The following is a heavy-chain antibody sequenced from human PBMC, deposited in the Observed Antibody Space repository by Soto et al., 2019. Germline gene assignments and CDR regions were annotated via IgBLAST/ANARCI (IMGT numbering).Heavy chain of an antibody. Sequence: QVQLQQWGAGLLKPSETLSLTCAVYGGSFSGYYWSWIRQPPGKGLEWIGEINHSGSTNYNPSLKSRVTISVDTSKTLFSLKLSSVTAADTAVYYCARSTLYCSGGSCYSTFDYWGQGTLVTVSS. CDR3: ARSTLYCSGGSCYSTFDY. CDR2: INHSGST. CDR1: GGSFSGYY. V-gene: IGHV4-34*01. J-gene: IGHJ4*02. D-gene: IGHD2-15*01.